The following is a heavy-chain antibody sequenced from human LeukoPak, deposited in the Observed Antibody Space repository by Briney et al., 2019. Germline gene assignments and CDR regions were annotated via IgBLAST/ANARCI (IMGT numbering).Heavy chain of an antibody. CDR3: AREGPRGNSQFDY. Sequence: GGSLRLSCAASGFTFNNYWIHWVRQVPGEGLVWVSRINNDGSSASYVDSVKGRFTISRDNAKNTLFLQMNSLRAEDTAVYYCAREGPRGNSQFDYWGQGTLVTVSS. CDR1: GFTFNNYW. D-gene: IGHD2/OR15-2a*01. V-gene: IGHV3-74*01. CDR2: INNDGSSA. J-gene: IGHJ4*02.